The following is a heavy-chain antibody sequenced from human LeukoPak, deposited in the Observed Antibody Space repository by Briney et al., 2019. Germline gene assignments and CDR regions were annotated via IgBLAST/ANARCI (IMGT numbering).Heavy chain of an antibody. CDR1: GYTFTSYG. V-gene: IGHV1-18*01. J-gene: IGHJ4*02. CDR3: ARAASVAPYFDY. Sequence: ASVKVSCKASGYTFTSYGISWVRQAPGQGREWMGWISAYNGNTNYAQKLQGRVTMTTDTSTSTAYMELRSLRSDDTAVYYCARAASVAPYFDYWGQGTLVTVSS. CDR2: ISAYNGNT. D-gene: IGHD2-15*01.